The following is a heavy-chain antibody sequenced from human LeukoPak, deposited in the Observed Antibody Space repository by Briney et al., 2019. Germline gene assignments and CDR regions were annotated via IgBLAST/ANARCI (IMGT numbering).Heavy chain of an antibody. CDR3: AIHYYDSSGYYF. J-gene: IGHJ4*02. D-gene: IGHD3-22*01. CDR2: IIPILGIA. Sequence: GASVTVSCKASGGTFSSYAISWVRQAPGQGLEWMGRIIPILGIANYAQKFQGRVTITADKSTSTAYMELSSLRSEDTAVYYCAIHYYDSSGYYFWGQGTLVTVSS. V-gene: IGHV1-69*04. CDR1: GGTFSSYA.